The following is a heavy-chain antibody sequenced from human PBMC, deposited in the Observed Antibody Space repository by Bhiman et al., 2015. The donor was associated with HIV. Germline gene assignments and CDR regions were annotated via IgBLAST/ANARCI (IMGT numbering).Heavy chain of an antibody. D-gene: IGHD2-2*01. CDR3: AREAIVVVPAVFDY. CDR1: GFTFSSYS. J-gene: IGHJ4*02. Sequence: EVQLVESGGGLVKPGGSLRLSCAASGFTFSSYSMNWVRQAPGKGLEWVSSISSSSSYIYYADSVKGRFTISRDNAKNSLYLQMNSLRAEDTAVYYCAREAIVVVPAVFDYWGQGTLVTVSS. V-gene: IGHV3-21*01. CDR2: ISSSSSYI.